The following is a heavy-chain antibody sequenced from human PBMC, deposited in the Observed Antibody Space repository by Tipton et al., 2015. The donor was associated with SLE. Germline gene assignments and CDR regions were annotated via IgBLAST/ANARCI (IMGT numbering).Heavy chain of an antibody. V-gene: IGHV4-39*07. CDR3: AKGLGAYSSGWRYYYYYMDV. D-gene: IGHD6-19*01. CDR1: GDSITTSFFQ. Sequence: GSLRLSCTVSGDSITTSFFQWGWIRQPPGKGLERIGSISYRGDTLYNPSLKSRVSISVDKSKNQVSLKLGSVTAADTAVYYCAKGLGAYSSGWRYYYYYMDVWGKGTTVTVSS. J-gene: IGHJ6*03. CDR2: ISYRGDT.